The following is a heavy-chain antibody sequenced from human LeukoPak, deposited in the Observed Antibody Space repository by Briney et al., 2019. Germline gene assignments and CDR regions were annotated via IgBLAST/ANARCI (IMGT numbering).Heavy chain of an antibody. CDR3: ARVRDGYNDAFDI. J-gene: IGHJ3*02. CDR1: GYTFSDYY. CDR2: FNPSGGST. Sequence: ASVKVSCKASGYTFSDYYLRWVRQAPGQGLEWMGVFNPSGGSTSYAQKLQGRVTMTRDTSTSTVYMELSSLRSEDTAVYYCARVRDGYNDAFDIWGQGTMVIVSS. D-gene: IGHD5-24*01. V-gene: IGHV1-46*01.